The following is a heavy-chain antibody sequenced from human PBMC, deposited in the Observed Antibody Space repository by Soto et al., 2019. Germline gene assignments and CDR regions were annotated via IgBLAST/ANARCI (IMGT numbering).Heavy chain of an antibody. D-gene: IGHD6-13*01. CDR3: AIDRAAAAAPYYFDY. V-gene: IGHV3-53*01. Sequence: PGGSLRLSCAASGFTVSSNYMSWVRQAPGKGLEWVSVIYSGGSTYYADPVKGRFTISRDNSKNTLYLQMNSLRAEDTAVYYCAIDRAAAAAPYYFDYWGQGTLVTVSS. CDR1: GFTVSSNY. CDR2: IYSGGST. J-gene: IGHJ4*02.